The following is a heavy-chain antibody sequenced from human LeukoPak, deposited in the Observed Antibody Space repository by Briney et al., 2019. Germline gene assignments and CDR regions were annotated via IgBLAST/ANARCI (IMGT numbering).Heavy chain of an antibody. CDR3: VKDLTGTWYFDY. CDR2: IGPNGAST. V-gene: IGHV3-64D*06. D-gene: IGHD3-9*01. CDR1: GFTFSNHF. J-gene: IGHJ4*02. Sequence: GGSLRLSCSTSGFTFSNHFVHWVRQAPGKGLEYVSSIGPNGASTLYADSVKGRFTISRDNSKNALYLQLTSLRLEDTALYYCVKDLTGTWYFDYWGQGTLVTVSS.